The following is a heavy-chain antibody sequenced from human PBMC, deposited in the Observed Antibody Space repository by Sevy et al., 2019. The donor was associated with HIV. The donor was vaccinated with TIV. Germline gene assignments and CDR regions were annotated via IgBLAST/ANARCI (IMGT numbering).Heavy chain of an antibody. D-gene: IGHD6-13*01. CDR1: GGSISSSSYY. Sequence: SETLSLTCTVSGGSISSSSYYWGWIRQPPGKGLEWIGSIYYSGSTYYNPSLKSRVTISVDTSKNQFSLKLSSVTAADTAVYYCARRPGWQQMQGAFDIWGQGTMVTVSS. J-gene: IGHJ3*02. CDR2: IYYSGST. V-gene: IGHV4-39*01. CDR3: ARRPGWQQMQGAFDI.